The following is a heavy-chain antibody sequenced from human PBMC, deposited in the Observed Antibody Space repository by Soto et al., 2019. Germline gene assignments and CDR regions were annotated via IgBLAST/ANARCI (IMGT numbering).Heavy chain of an antibody. CDR2: LLHGGTT. V-gene: IGHV4-4*02. Sequence: VQLQESGPGLVKPSGTLSLTCAVSDDSISSPKWWTWLRQPPGKGLEWIGDLLHGGTTNYNPSLKSRVTLSVDTSQNQFSLNLTYVTAADTAIYYCAYSTGWYRHDVWGQGTSVTVSS. CDR1: DDSISSPKW. J-gene: IGHJ3*01. CDR3: AYSTGWYRHDV. D-gene: IGHD6-19*01.